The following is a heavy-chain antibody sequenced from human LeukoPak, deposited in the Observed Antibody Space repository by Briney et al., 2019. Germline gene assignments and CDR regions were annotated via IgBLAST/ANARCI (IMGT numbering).Heavy chain of an antibody. CDR2: IYYSGST. CDR1: GGSISSGDYY. V-gene: IGHV4-30-4*08. D-gene: IGHD3-3*01. CDR3: ARGHYDFWSGYSDY. Sequence: PSETLSLTCTVSGGSISSGDYYWSWIRQPPGKGLEWIGYIYYSGSTYYNPSLKSRVTISVDTSKNQFSLKLSSVTAADTAVYYCARGHYDFWSGYSDYWGQGTLVTVSS. J-gene: IGHJ4*02.